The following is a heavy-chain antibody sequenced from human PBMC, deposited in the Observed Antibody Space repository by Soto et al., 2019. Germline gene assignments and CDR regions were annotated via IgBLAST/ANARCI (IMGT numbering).Heavy chain of an antibody. CDR2: IKSKTDGGTT. D-gene: IGHD3-3*01. Sequence: GGSLRLSCAASGFTFSHAWMNWVRQAPGKGLEWVGRIKSKTDGGTTDYAAPVKGRFTISRDDSKNTLYLQMNSLKTEDTAVYYCTTGDFWSGYYFFDYWGQGTLVTVS. V-gene: IGHV3-15*07. CDR3: TTGDFWSGYYFFDY. J-gene: IGHJ4*02. CDR1: GFTFSHAW.